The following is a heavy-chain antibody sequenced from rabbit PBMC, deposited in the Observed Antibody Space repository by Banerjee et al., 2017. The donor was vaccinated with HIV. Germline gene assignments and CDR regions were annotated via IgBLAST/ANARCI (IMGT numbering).Heavy chain of an antibody. J-gene: IGHJ3*01. CDR1: GFSFSGSYW. Sequence: QEQLEESGGDLVKPEGSLTLTCTASGFSFSGSYWIYWVRQVPGKGLEWIACIYDGSSGGTHYASWTKGRFTISKTSWTTVTLQMTSLTAADTATYFCARDLTGVIGWNFNFWGQGTLVTVS. CDR3: ARDLTGVIGWNFNF. D-gene: IGHD1-1*01. V-gene: IGHV1S45*01. CDR2: IYDGSSGGT.